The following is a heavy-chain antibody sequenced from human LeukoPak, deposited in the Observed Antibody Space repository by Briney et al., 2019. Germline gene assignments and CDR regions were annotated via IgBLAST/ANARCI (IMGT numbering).Heavy chain of an antibody. J-gene: IGHJ6*03. CDR2: ISAYNGNT. CDR1: GGTFSSYA. D-gene: IGHD3-10*01. CDR3: ATTRGWFGEFTNYYYYYMDV. V-gene: IGHV1-18*01. Sequence: GASVKVSCKASGGTFSSYAISWVRQAPGQGLEWMGWISAYNGNTNYAQKLQGRVTMTTDTSTSTAYMELRSLRSEDTAVYYCATTRGWFGEFTNYYYYYMDVWGKGTTVTVSS.